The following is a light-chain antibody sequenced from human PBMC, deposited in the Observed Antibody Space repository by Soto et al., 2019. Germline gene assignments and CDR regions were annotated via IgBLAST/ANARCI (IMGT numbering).Light chain of an antibody. CDR1: QSVNSN. V-gene: IGKV3-15*01. J-gene: IGKJ2*01. CDR3: QQYTNWPLMYT. CDR2: GVS. Sequence: EIVMTQSPATLSVSPGERATLSCRASQSVNSNLAWYQQKPGQAPRLLIYGVSIRATGIPARFSGSGSGTEFTLTISSLRSEDFAVYYCQQYTNWPLMYTFGQGTKLEMK.